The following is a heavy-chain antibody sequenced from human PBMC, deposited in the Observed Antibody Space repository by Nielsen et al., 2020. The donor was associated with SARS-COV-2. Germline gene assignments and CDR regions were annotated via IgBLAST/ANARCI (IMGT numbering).Heavy chain of an antibody. CDR3: ARELIGYDILTGYYTPYNWFDP. D-gene: IGHD3-9*01. V-gene: IGHV1-2*06. CDR2: INPNSGGT. CDR1: GYTFTGYY. Sequence: ASVKVSCKASGYTFTGYYMHWVRQAPGQGLEWMGRINPNSGGTNYAQKLQGRVTMTTDTSTSTAYMELRSLRSDDTAVYYCARELIGYDILTGYYTPYNWFDPWGQGTLVTVSS. J-gene: IGHJ5*02.